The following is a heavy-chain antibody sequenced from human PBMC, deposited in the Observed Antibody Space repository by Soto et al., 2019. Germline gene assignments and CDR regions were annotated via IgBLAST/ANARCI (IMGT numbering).Heavy chain of an antibody. V-gene: IGHV3-53*01. CDR2: IYSGGIT. CDR3: ARGQASYNWNYVADH. J-gene: IGHJ4*02. CDR1: GFTVSSNY. D-gene: IGHD1-7*01. Sequence: EVQLVESGGGLIQPGGSLRLSGAASGFTVSSNYMSWVLPSPGQGLEWVSVIYSGGITYYADSVKGRFTISRDNSKNTLYLQMNSLSAEDTAVEYCARGQASYNWNYVADHWGQGTLVTVFS.